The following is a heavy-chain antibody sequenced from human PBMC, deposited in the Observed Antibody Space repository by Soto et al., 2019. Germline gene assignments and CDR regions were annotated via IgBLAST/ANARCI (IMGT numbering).Heavy chain of an antibody. V-gene: IGHV3-30-3*01. D-gene: IGHD3-16*01. J-gene: IGHJ5*01. CDR1: GFTFSAYA. CDR3: ATGPGGPPLNRFDS. CDR2: ISYDGREA. Sequence: HPGGSLRLSCAASGFTFSAYAFHWVRQAPGKGLEWLSVISYDGREAHYADSVEGRFIISRDSSKKTAYLQMNSLRGDDTAVYFCATGPGGPPLNRFDSWGHGTLVTVSS.